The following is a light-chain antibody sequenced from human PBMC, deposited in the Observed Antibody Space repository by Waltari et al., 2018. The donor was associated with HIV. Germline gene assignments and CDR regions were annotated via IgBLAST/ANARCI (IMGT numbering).Light chain of an antibody. CDR2: EVS. J-gene: IGLJ1*01. CDR3: SLYTSSSTYV. Sequence: QSALTQPPSVSGSPGQSVTISCTGTSSDVGSYNRVSWYQQPPGTAPKLMIYEVSNRPSWVPDRFSGSKSGNTASLTISGLQAEDEADYYCSLYTSSSTYVFGTGTKVTVL. V-gene: IGLV2-18*01. CDR1: SSDVGSYNR.